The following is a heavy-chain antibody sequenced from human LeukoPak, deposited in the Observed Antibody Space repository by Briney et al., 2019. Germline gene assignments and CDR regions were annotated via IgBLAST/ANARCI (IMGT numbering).Heavy chain of an antibody. V-gene: IGHV3-33*01. CDR2: IWYDGSNK. D-gene: IGHD3-22*01. CDR3: AREDYDSSGYYPEGFDY. CDR1: GFTFSSYG. Sequence: GGSLRLSCAASGFTFSSYGMHWVRQAPGKGLEGVAVIWYDGSNKYYADSVKGRFTISRDNSKNTLYLQMNSLRAEDTAVYYCAREDYDSSGYYPEGFDYWGQGTLVTVSS. J-gene: IGHJ4*02.